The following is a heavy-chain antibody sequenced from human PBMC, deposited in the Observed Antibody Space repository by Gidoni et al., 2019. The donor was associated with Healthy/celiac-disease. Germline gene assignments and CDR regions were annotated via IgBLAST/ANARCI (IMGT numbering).Heavy chain of an antibody. CDR1: GGSISSYY. Sequence: QVQLQESGPGLVKPSETLSLTCTVSGGSISSYYWSWIRQPPGKGLEWIGYIYYSGSTNYNPSLKSRVTISVDTSKNQFSLKLSSVTAADTAVYYCAREVTMIGLADAFDIWGQGTMVTVSS. V-gene: IGHV4-59*01. J-gene: IGHJ3*02. CDR3: AREVTMIGLADAFDI. D-gene: IGHD3-22*01. CDR2: IYYSGST.